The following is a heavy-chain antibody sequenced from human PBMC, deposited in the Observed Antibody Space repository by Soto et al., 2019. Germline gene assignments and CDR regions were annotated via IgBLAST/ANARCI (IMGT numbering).Heavy chain of an antibody. CDR1: GGTFSSYA. CDR2: IIPIFGTA. J-gene: IGHJ4*02. D-gene: IGHD3-22*01. V-gene: IGHV1-69*01. Sequence: SVTVSCTASGGTFSSYAISWVRQAPGQGLEWMGGIIPIFGTANYAQKFQGRVTITADESTSTAYMELSSLRSEDTAVYYCARVGSYYDSSGYSLYFDYWGQGTLVTVSS. CDR3: ARVGSYYDSSGYSLYFDY.